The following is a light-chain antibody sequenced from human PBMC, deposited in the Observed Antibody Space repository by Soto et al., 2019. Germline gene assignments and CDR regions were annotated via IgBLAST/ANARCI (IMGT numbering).Light chain of an antibody. CDR1: QSVSSRF. CDR2: GAS. Sequence: EIVLTQSPGTLSLSPGERATLSCRASQSVSSRFLAGYQQKPGQAPRPRMYGASNRATGIPDRFSGTGSGTDFTLTISRLEPEDFAVYYCQQYGSSPYTFGLGTKLEIK. V-gene: IGKV3-20*01. J-gene: IGKJ2*01. CDR3: QQYGSSPYT.